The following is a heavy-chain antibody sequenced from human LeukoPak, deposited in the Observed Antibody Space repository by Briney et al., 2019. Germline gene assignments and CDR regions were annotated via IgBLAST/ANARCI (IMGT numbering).Heavy chain of an antibody. V-gene: IGHV4-59*01. CDR1: GGSISSYY. D-gene: IGHD5-24*01. CDR2: IYYSGST. J-gene: IGHJ3*02. Sequence: SETLSLTCTVSGGSISSYYWSWTRQPPGKGLEWIGYIYYSGSTNYNPSLKSRVTISVDTSKNQFSLKLSSVTAADTAVYYCARDGYNIAGAFDIWGQGTMVTVSS. CDR3: ARDGYNIAGAFDI.